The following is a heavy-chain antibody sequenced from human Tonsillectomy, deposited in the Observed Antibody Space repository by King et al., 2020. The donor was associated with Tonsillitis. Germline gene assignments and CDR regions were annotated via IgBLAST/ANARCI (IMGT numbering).Heavy chain of an antibody. Sequence: QLVQSGAEVKKPGASVKVSCKASGYTFTSYYMQWVRQAPGQGLEWMGIINPSGGSTSYAQKFQGRVTMTRDASTSTVYMEQSSLRSEDTAIYYWSGGAGFGDRTLDSWGQGPLVTVSS. V-gene: IGHV1-46*03. D-gene: IGHD3-10*01. CDR3: SGGAGFGDRTLDS. CDR2: INPSGGST. J-gene: IGHJ4*02. CDR1: GYTFTSYY.